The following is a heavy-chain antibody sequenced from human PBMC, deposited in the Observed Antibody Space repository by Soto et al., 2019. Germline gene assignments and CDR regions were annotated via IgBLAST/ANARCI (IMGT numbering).Heavy chain of an antibody. V-gene: IGHV3-30*04. J-gene: IGHJ4*02. Sequence: GRSLRFPFAASGITCRNHSINWLRQAPGNRLEWGSVISDDGSRNYCAQSVKGRFTMPRDNSNNTLYLQTHRLRVEDTGIYYYARSLPHFHLLLGRFNYWAQGFRVTVTS. CDR1: GITCRNHS. CDR3: ARSLPHFHLLLGRFNY. D-gene: IGHD3-9*01. CDR2: ISDDGSRN.